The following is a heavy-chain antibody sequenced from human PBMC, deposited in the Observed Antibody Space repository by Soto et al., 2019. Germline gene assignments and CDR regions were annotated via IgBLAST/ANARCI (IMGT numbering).Heavy chain of an antibody. D-gene: IGHD3-10*01. J-gene: IGHJ4*02. CDR3: TTNGYYSLDW. CDR2: VLHTGNT. CDR1: GRSIRNGNW. V-gene: IGHV4-4*02. Sequence: PSETQSLTCVVSGRSIRNGNWWSWVRQSPEKGLEWIGEVLHTGNTNYNPSLKSRVTISVDKSKNQFSLNLSSVTAADTAVYYCTTNGYYSLDWWGQGTLVTVSS.